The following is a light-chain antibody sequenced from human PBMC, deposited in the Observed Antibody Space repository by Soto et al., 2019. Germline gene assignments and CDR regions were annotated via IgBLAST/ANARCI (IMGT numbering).Light chain of an antibody. CDR3: QHYNTYPWT. CDR1: QNIERW. Sequence: DIQMTQSPSTLSASVGDRVIIPCRASQNIERWLAWYQQKPGKAPNLLIHKASHLESGVPSRFSGSGSGTEFTLTISSLQPGDFATYYCQHYNTYPWTFGQGTKVDIK. CDR2: KAS. V-gene: IGKV1-5*03. J-gene: IGKJ1*01.